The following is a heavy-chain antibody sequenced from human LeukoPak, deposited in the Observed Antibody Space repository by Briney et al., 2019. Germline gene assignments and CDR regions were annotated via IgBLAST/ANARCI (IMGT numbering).Heavy chain of an antibody. D-gene: IGHD6-13*01. Sequence: PSDTLSLTCILSGHSISRSSSYCASIRQPPGKGLEWIGSRYYRESTYYNPSLKSRVTISEDTSKNQLSLKLSSVTAADTAVYYCGRQENRIAAASAGYWGQGVLVTVSS. CDR2: RYYREST. CDR1: GHSISRSSSY. CDR3: GRQENRIAAASAGY. J-gene: IGHJ4*02. V-gene: IGHV4-39*01.